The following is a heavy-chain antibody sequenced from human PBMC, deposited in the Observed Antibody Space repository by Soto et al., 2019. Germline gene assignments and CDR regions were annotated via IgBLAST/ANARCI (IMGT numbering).Heavy chain of an antibody. V-gene: IGHV1-69*12. Sequence: QVQLVQSGAEVKKPGSSVKVSCKASGGTFSNYPISWVRQAPGQGLEWMGGIIPIFGTVNYAQKFQGRVTITADESPSTAYMELSSLRSEDPAVYYCARGNHRWRQLWYFDLWGRGTLVTVSA. D-gene: IGHD5-12*01. CDR3: ARGNHRWRQLWYFDL. CDR1: GGTFSNYP. J-gene: IGHJ2*01. CDR2: IIPIFGTV.